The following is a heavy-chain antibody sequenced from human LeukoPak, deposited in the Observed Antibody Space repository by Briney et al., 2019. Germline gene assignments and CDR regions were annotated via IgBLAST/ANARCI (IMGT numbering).Heavy chain of an antibody. Sequence: GGSLRLSCAASGFTFSSYWMSSVRQAPGKGLEWVANIKQDGSEKYYVDSVKGRFTISRDNAKNSLYLQMNSLRAEDTAVYYCARDRGGLTTVVTSGLAFDIWGQGTMVTVSS. CDR1: GFTFSSYW. D-gene: IGHD4-23*01. CDR2: IKQDGSEK. CDR3: ARDRGGLTTVVTSGLAFDI. V-gene: IGHV3-7*01. J-gene: IGHJ3*02.